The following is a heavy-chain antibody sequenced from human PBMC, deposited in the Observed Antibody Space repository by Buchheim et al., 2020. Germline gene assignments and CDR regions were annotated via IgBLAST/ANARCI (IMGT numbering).Heavy chain of an antibody. Sequence: EVQLVESGGGLVQPGGSLRLSCAASGFTFSSYWMSWVRQAPGKGLEWVAHTKQDGSEKSYVDSVKGRFTISRDNAKNSLYLQMNGLRAEDTAVYYCAIYVWGSYRSDYWGQGTL. CDR2: TKQDGSEK. CDR1: GFTFSSYW. J-gene: IGHJ4*02. V-gene: IGHV3-7*03. CDR3: AIYVWGSYRSDY. D-gene: IGHD3-16*02.